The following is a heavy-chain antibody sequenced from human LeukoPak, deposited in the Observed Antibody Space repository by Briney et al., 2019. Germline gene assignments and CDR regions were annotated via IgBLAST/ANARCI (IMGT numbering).Heavy chain of an antibody. CDR3: ARGEYYYDGGY. D-gene: IGHD3-22*01. Sequence: GGSLRLSCAASGFTFSTYAMSWVRQAPGKGLEWVSGLSGSGSSAYYADSAKGRFTISRDNSKNTLYLQMNSLRVEDTAVYYCARGEYYYDGGYWGQGTLVTVSS. CDR1: GFTFSTYA. J-gene: IGHJ4*02. CDR2: LSGSGSSA. V-gene: IGHV3-23*01.